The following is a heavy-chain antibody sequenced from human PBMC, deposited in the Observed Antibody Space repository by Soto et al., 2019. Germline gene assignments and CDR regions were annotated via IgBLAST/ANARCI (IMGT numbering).Heavy chain of an antibody. CDR1: GDSISSNSW. J-gene: IGHJ3*02. CDR3: ARKAAAFDI. D-gene: IGHD2-15*01. Sequence: PSETLSLTCAVSGDSISSNSWWSWVRQPPGKGLEWIGEIYHSGSSNYNPYLKSQVTISVDKSNNQFSLKLTSVTAADTAVYYCARKAAAFDIWGQGTMVTVS. V-gene: IGHV4-4*02. CDR2: IYHSGSS.